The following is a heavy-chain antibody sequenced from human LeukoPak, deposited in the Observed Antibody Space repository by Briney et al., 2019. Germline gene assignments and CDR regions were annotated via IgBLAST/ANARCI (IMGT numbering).Heavy chain of an antibody. CDR1: GFTFSSYA. Sequence: GGSLRLSCAASGFTFSSYAMHWVRQAPGKGLEYVSAISSNGGSTYYANSVKGRFTISRDNSKNTLYLQMGSLRAEDMAVYYCARDIPGSSYAFDIWGQGTMVTVSS. CDR3: ARDIPGSSYAFDI. J-gene: IGHJ3*02. CDR2: ISSNGGST. D-gene: IGHD2-15*01. V-gene: IGHV3-64*01.